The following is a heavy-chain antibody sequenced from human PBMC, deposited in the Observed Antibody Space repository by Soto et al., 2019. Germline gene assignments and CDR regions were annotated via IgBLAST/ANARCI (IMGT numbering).Heavy chain of an antibody. Sequence: GGSLRLSCAASGFTFSSYWMSWVRQAPGKGLEWVANIKQDGSEKYYVDSVKGRFTISRDNAKNSLYLQMNSLRAEDTAVYYCAREVAQLLYESPPYYFDYWGQETLVTVSS. CDR1: GFTFSSYW. CDR3: AREVAQLLYESPPYYFDY. J-gene: IGHJ4*02. CDR2: IKQDGSEK. D-gene: IGHD2-2*02. V-gene: IGHV3-7*01.